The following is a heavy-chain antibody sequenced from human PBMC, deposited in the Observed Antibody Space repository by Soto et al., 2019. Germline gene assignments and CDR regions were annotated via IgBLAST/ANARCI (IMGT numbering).Heavy chain of an antibody. D-gene: IGHD1-26*01. J-gene: IGHJ4*02. Sequence: QLQLQESGPGLVKLSETLSLTCTVSGGSISSRSYYWGWIRQPPGKGLEWIGTIYYSGSTYYNPSLKSRVTISVDTSKNHFSLKLSSVTAADTAVYYCARRDSGCYFDYWGQGILVTVSS. CDR1: GGSISSRSYY. CDR2: IYYSGST. CDR3: ARRDSGCYFDY. V-gene: IGHV4-39*02.